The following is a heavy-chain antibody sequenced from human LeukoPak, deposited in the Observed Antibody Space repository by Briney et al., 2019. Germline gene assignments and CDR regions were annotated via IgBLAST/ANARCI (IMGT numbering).Heavy chain of an antibody. CDR1: GGTFSSYA. CDR2: IIPIFGTA. Sequence: SVKVSCKASGGTFSSYAISWVRQAPGQGLEWMGGIIPIFGTANYAQKFQGRVTITRNTSISTAYMELSSLRSEDTAVYYCARDIGDCSSLSCYNHYYYMDVWGKGTTVTVSS. CDR3: ARDIGDCSSLSCYNHYYYMDV. J-gene: IGHJ6*03. D-gene: IGHD2-2*02. V-gene: IGHV1-69*05.